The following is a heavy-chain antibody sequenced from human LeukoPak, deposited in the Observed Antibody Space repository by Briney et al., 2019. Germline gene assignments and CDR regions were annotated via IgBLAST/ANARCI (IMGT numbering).Heavy chain of an antibody. CDR2: IIPIFGTA. Sequence: ASVKVSCKASGGTFSSYAISWVRQAPGQGLEWMGGIIPIFGTANYAQKFQGRVTITADESTSTAYMELSSLRSEDTAVYYCARSHPQYGTPFDYWGQGTLVTVSS. V-gene: IGHV1-69*13. CDR3: ARSHPQYGTPFDY. CDR1: GGTFSSYA. D-gene: IGHD4-17*01. J-gene: IGHJ4*02.